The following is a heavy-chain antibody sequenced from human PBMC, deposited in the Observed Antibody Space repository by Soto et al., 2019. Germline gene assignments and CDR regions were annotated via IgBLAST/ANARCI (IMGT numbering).Heavy chain of an antibody. CDR3: ASGWRVDAFDS. CDR2: IYSGGST. Sequence: EVQLVESGGGLVQPGGSLRLSCAASGFTVSSNYMSWVRQAPGKGLEWVSVIYSGGSTYYSYSVKGRCTNSRDNSKNTLYLQMNSLRAEDTAVYYCASGWRVDAFDSWGQRTMLTVSS. J-gene: IGHJ3*02. V-gene: IGHV3-53*04. CDR1: GFTVSSNY. D-gene: IGHD3-3*01.